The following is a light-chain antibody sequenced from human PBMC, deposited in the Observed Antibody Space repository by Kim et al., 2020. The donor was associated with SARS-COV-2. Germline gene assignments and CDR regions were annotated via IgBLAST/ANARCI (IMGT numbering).Light chain of an antibody. Sequence: EIVMTQSPATLSVSPGEGATLSCRASQGVGSNLAWYQQKFGQAPRLLIYGTSTRATGIPARFSGSGSGTDFTLTISSLQFEDFVTYYCQQYNSRPRTFGQGTKLEI. CDR3: QQYNSRPRT. V-gene: IGKV3-15*01. CDR1: QGVGSN. J-gene: IGKJ2*01. CDR2: GTS.